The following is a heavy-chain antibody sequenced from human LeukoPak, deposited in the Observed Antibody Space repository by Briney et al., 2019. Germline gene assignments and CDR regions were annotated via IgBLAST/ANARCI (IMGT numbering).Heavy chain of an antibody. CDR1: GGSISSSSYC. CDR2: IYYSGST. V-gene: IGHV4-39*01. D-gene: IGHD3-16*02. Sequence: SETLSLTCTVSGGSISSSSYCWGWIRQPPGKGLEWIGSIYYSGSTYYNPSLKSRVTISVDTSKNQFSLKLSSVTAADTAVYYCARSTYYDYVWGSYRPFDYWGQGTLVTVSS. J-gene: IGHJ4*02. CDR3: ARSTYYDYVWGSYRPFDY.